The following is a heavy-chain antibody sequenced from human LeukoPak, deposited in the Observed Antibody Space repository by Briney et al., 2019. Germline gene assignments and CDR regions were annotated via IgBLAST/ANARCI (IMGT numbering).Heavy chain of an antibody. CDR1: GFTFSSYA. J-gene: IGHJ4*02. Sequence: GGSLRLSCTASGFTFSSYAMSWVRQAPGKGLVWVSRINSDGRITNYADSVKGRFTISRDNAKNTLYLQMNSLRAEDTAVYYCAREGWGFSYGYWGQGALVTVSS. D-gene: IGHD5-18*01. CDR2: INSDGRIT. CDR3: AREGWGFSYGY. V-gene: IGHV3-74*01.